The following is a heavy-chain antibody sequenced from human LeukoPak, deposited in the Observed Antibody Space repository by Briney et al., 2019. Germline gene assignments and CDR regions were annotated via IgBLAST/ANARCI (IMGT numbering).Heavy chain of an antibody. J-gene: IGHJ4*02. CDR1: GYTFTSYA. CDR2: INAGNGNT. Sequence: AASVKVSCKASGYTFTSYAMHWVRQAPGQRLEWMGWINAGNGNTKYSQKFQGRVTITRDTSASTAYMELSSLRSEDTAVYYCARVDSGWSPLGGYYFDYWGQGTLVTVSS. CDR3: ARVDSGWSPLGGYYFDY. V-gene: IGHV1-3*01. D-gene: IGHD6-19*01.